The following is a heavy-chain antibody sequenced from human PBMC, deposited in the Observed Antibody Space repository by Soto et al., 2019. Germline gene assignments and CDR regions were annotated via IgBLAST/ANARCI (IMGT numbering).Heavy chain of an antibody. V-gene: IGHV1-2*02. Sequence: QVQLVQSGAEVKEPGDSVRVSCEASGYTFTSYDIHWVRQAPGQGLEWMGWINTRFGDTTYAQDFQGRVSMTRDMSISTVYMELSRLASDAPAIYYCARNMDYYYGPGSGNGHGFWGQGTTVTVFS. CDR3: ARNMDYYYGPGSGNGHGF. J-gene: IGHJ6*01. CDR2: INTRFGDT. D-gene: IGHD3-10*01. CDR1: GYTFTSYD.